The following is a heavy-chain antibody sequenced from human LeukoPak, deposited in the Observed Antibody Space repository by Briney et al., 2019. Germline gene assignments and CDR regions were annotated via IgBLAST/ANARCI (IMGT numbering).Heavy chain of an antibody. J-gene: IGHJ2*01. Sequence: GGSLRLSCAASGFTFSSYAMSWVRQAPGKGLEWVSAISGSGGSTYYADSVKGRFTISRDNSKNTLYLQMNSLRAEDTAVYYCAKDRFSGGGNFWWYFDLWGRGTLVTVSS. CDR1: GFTFSSYA. D-gene: IGHD4-23*01. V-gene: IGHV3-23*01. CDR3: AKDRFSGGGNFWWYFDL. CDR2: ISGSGGST.